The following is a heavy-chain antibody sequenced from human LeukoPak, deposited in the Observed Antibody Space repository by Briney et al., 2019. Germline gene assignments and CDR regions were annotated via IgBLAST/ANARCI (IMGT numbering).Heavy chain of an antibody. CDR1: GYTFTSSA. CDR2: ISGYNGNT. D-gene: IGHD3-9*01. Sequence: GASVKVSCRASGYTFTSSAINWVRQAPGQGLEWMGWISGYNGNTYYAQNFQGRVTLTTDTSTSTAYMELRSLGSDDTAIYLCATDPHYYDFLTGYNTYLDPWGQGTLVTVSS. CDR3: ATDPHYYDFLTGYNTYLDP. J-gene: IGHJ5*02. V-gene: IGHV1-18*01.